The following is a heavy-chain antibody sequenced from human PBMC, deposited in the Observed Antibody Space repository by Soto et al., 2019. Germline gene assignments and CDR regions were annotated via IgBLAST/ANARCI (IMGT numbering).Heavy chain of an antibody. V-gene: IGHV3-23*01. D-gene: IGHD1-26*01. CDR2: ISGSRGST. CDR3: AKAHEGVVGPILYFDY. Sequence: EVQLLESGGGLVQTGGSLRLSCAASGFTFSSYAMSWVRQAPGKGLEWVSAISGSRGSTYYADSVKGRFTISRNNPKNTLYLQMNGLSAEDTAVYYCAKAHEGVVGPILYFDYWGQGTLVTVSS. J-gene: IGHJ4*02. CDR1: GFTFSSYA.